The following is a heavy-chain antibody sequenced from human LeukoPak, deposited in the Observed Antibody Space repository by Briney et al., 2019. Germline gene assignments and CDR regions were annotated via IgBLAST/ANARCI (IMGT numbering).Heavy chain of an antibody. CDR2: IYTSGST. CDR1: GGSISSYY. V-gene: IGHV4-4*07. D-gene: IGHD3-22*01. J-gene: IGHJ6*02. Sequence: SETLSLTCTVSGGSISSYYWSWIRQPAGKGLEWIGRIYTSGSTNYNPSLKSRVTMSVDTSKNQFSLKLSSVTAADTAVYYCARGPGDSSAYTIVYYYYGMDVWGQGTTVTVSS. CDR3: ARGPGDSSAYTIVYYYYGMDV.